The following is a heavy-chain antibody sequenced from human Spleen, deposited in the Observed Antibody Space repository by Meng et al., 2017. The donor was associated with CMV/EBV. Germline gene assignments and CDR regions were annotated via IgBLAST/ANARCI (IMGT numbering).Heavy chain of an antibody. Sequence: GESLKISCAASGFTFSFYSMNWVRQAPGKGLEWVSVIYPGGSTYYADSVKGRFTISRDNSKNTLYLQMNSLTVEDTAVYYCARENIGTVGSTNWFDPWGQGALVTVSS. V-gene: IGHV3-66*02. CDR3: ARENIGTVGSTNWFDP. D-gene: IGHD1-26*01. J-gene: IGHJ5*02. CDR1: GFTFSFYS. CDR2: IYPGGST.